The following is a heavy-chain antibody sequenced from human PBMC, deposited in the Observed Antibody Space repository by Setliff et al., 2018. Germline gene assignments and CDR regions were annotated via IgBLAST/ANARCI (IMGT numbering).Heavy chain of an antibody. CDR2: ISSNGGST. J-gene: IGHJ3*02. CDR1: GFTFSSYA. Sequence: PGGSMRLSCAASGFTFSSYAMHWVRQAPGKGLEYVSAISSNGGSTYYANSVKGRFTISRDNSKNTLYLQMGSLRAEDTAVYYCIRDWGEAGSTNAFDIWGQGTVVTVSS. D-gene: IGHD1-26*01. CDR3: IRDWGEAGSTNAFDI. V-gene: IGHV3-64*01.